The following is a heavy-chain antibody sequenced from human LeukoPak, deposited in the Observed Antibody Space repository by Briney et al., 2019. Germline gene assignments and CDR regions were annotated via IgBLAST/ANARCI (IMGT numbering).Heavy chain of an antibody. D-gene: IGHD3-3*01. CDR3: TRGSEWTSGVSDY. CDR2: ISGTSTHI. CDR1: GFTFSSYG. Sequence: GGSLRLSCAASGFTFSSYGMSWVRQAPGKGLEWVSSISGTSTHIYYADSVKGRFTISRDNAQNSLYLQMDSLRAEDTAVYYCTRGSEWTSGVSDYWGQGTLVTVSS. V-gene: IGHV3-21*01. J-gene: IGHJ4*02.